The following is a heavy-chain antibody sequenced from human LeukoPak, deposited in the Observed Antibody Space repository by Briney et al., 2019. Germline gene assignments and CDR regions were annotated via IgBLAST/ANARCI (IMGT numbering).Heavy chain of an antibody. CDR3: ARSGYSSSSVGYYYYYYMDV. J-gene: IGHJ6*03. CDR1: GYSFTSYW. V-gene: IGHV5-51*01. Sequence: KRGESLKISCKGSGYSFTSYWIGGVRQMPGKGLEWMGSIYPGDSDTRYSPSFQGQVTISADKSISTAYLQWSSLKASDTAMYYCARSGYSSSSVGYYYYYYMDVWGKGTTVTVSS. D-gene: IGHD6-6*01. CDR2: IYPGDSDT.